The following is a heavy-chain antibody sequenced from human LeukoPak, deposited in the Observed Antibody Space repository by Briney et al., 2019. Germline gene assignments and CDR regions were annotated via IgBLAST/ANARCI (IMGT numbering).Heavy chain of an antibody. CDR1: GGSISIYH. CDR2: IHTSGST. D-gene: IGHD6-19*01. V-gene: IGHV4-4*07. J-gene: IGHJ4*02. CDR3: ARRDISSGWSFDY. Sequence: SETLSLTCTVSGGSISIYHWSWIRRPAGKGLEWIGQIHTSGSTNYNPPLKSRVTMSIDTPENQLSLTIRSVTAADTAVYYCARRDISSGWSFDYWGQGTLVTVSS.